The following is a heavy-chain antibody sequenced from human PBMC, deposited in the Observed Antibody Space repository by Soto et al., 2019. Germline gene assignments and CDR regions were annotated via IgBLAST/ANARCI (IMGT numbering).Heavy chain of an antibody. J-gene: IGHJ4*02. CDR2: VHSSGST. V-gene: IGHV4-61*01. Sequence: SETLSLTCTVSGVSVSSGNYFWRWIRQPPGKGLEWLGYVHSSGSTGYNPSLESRVSISVDTSKNQFSLKLRSVTAADTAVYYCARVGDVAGAYWAQGTLVPGSS. CDR1: GVSVSSGNYF. D-gene: IGHD3-16*01. CDR3: ARVGDVAGAY.